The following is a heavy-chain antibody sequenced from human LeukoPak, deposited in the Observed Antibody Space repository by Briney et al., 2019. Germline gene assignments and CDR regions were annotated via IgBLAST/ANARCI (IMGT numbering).Heavy chain of an antibody. CDR3: ARVGPDSGYDPYYFDY. CDR1: GGSISSYY. V-gene: IGHV4-59*01. D-gene: IGHD5-12*01. CDR2: IYYSGST. Sequence: SETQSLTCTVSGGSISSYYWSWIRQPPGKGLEWIGYIYYSGSTNYNPSLKSRVTISVDTSKNQFSLKLSSVTAADTAVYYCARVGPDSGYDPYYFDYWGQGTLVTVSS. J-gene: IGHJ4*02.